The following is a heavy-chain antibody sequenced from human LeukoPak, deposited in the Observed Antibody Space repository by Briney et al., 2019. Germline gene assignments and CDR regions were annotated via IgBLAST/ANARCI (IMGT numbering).Heavy chain of an antibody. J-gene: IGHJ4*02. V-gene: IGHV1-24*01. CDR1: GLIFSNYG. D-gene: IGHD3-22*01. CDR3: ATTYNYYDSSGPPY. CDR2: FDPEDGET. Sequence: PGGSLRLSCAVSGLIFSNYGMIWVRQAPGKGLEWMGGFDPEDGETIYAQKFQGRVTMTEDTSTDTAYMELSSLRSEDTAVYYCATTYNYYDSSGPPYWGQGTLVTVSS.